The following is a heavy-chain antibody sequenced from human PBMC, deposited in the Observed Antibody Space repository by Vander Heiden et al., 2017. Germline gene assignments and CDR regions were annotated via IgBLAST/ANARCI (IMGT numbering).Heavy chain of an antibody. V-gene: IGHV1-2*02. D-gene: IGHD1-7*01. CDR1: GYTFTGYY. J-gene: IGHJ6*02. Sequence: QVQLVQSGAEVKKPGASVKVSCKAPGYTFTGYYMHWVRQAPGQGLEWMGWINPNSGGTNYAQKFQGRVTMTRDTSISTAYMELSRLRSDDTAVYYCARERITGTTGAAYYGMDVWGQGTTVTVSS. CDR2: INPNSGGT. CDR3: ARERITGTTGAAYYGMDV.